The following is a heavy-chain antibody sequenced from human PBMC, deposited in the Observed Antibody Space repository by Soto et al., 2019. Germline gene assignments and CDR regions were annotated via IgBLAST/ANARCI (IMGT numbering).Heavy chain of an antibody. J-gene: IGHJ4*02. D-gene: IGHD3-3*01. CDR1: GYTFTSYA. CDR3: AREDSIFGVVPGDY. Sequence: ASVKVSCKASGYTFTSYAMHWVRQAPGQRLEWMGWINAGNGNTKYSQKFQGRVTITRDTSASTAYMELSSLRSEDTAVYYCAREDSIFGVVPGDYWGQGTLVTVSS. CDR2: INAGNGNT. V-gene: IGHV1-3*01.